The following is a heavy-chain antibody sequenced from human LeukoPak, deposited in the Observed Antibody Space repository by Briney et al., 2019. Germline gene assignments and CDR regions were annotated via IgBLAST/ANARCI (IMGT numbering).Heavy chain of an antibody. CDR2: INPNSGGT. V-gene: IGHV1-2*02. D-gene: IGHD5-12*01. J-gene: IGHJ4*02. CDR3: AREDIVATILFDY. Sequence: ASVKVSCKASGYTFTGYYMHWVRQAPGQGLEWMGWINPNSGGTNYAQKFQGRVTMTRDTSISTAYMELSRLRSDDTAVYYCAREDIVATILFDYWGQGTLVTVSS. CDR1: GYTFTGYY.